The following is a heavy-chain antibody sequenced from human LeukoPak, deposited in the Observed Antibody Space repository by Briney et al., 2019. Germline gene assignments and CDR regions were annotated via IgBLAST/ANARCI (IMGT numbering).Heavy chain of an antibody. Sequence: AESLRLSCAASGFTFSDYGMHWVRQGPGKGLEWVAVIWYDGSNKYYADAVTSRFTISRDNSKNTLYLQMNSLRAEDTAVYYCARDRMLDSSSWYYFDYWGQGTLVTVSS. CDR3: ARDRMLDSSSWYYFDY. CDR2: IWYDGSNK. D-gene: IGHD6-13*01. J-gene: IGHJ4*02. CDR1: GFTFSDYG. V-gene: IGHV3-33*08.